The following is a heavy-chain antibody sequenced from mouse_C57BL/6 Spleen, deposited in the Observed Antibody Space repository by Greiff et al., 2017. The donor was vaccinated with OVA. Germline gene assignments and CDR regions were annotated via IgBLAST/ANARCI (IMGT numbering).Heavy chain of an antibody. J-gene: IGHJ4*01. CDR2: IYPGDGDT. Sequence: VHLVESGAELVKPGASVKISCKASGYAFSSYWMNWVKQRPGKGLEWIGQIYPGDGDTNYNGKFKGKATLTADKSSSTAYMQLSSLTSEDSAVYFCARRGAQVYAMDYWGQGTSVTVSS. V-gene: IGHV1-80*01. D-gene: IGHD3-2*02. CDR3: ARRGAQVYAMDY. CDR1: GYAFSSYW.